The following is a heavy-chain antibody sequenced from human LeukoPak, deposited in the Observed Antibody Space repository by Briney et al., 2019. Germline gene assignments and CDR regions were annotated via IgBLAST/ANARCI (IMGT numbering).Heavy chain of an antibody. V-gene: IGHV1-69*13. D-gene: IGHD6-25*01. J-gene: IGHJ4*02. CDR1: GGTFSSYA. Sequence: ASVKVSCKASGGTFSSYAISWVRQATGQGLEWMVGLIPIFVTANYAQKFQGRVTITADESTSTAYMELSSLRSEDTAVYYCARGKAGDYFDYWGQGTLVTVSS. CDR2: LIPIFVTA. CDR3: ARGKAGDYFDY.